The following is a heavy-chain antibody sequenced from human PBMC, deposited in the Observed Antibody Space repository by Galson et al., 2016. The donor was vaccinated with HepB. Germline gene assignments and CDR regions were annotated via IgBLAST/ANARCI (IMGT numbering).Heavy chain of an antibody. Sequence: SLRLSCAASGLTFSDYAMSWVRQAPGKGLEWVSGISAGGLTTYYADSVKGRFTMSRDNSKNTLYLQLNSLRAEDTAVYYCAKDRSSGWTAPTYFDFWGQGTLVTVSS. J-gene: IGHJ4*02. CDR3: AKDRSSGWTAPTYFDF. CDR1: GLTFSDYA. D-gene: IGHD6-19*01. V-gene: IGHV3-23*01. CDR2: ISAGGLTT.